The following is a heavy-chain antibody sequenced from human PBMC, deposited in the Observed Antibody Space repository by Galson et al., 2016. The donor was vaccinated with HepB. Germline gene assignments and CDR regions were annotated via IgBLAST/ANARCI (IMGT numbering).Heavy chain of an antibody. J-gene: IGHJ1*01. Sequence: SLRLSCAVSGFTLNDYYMSWIRQAPRKGLECVSYISSSGRTIYYSDSVKGRFTISRDNANNSLFLRMDSLRADDTAVYYCARDSEYFHHWGQGTLVTVSS. V-gene: IGHV3-11*01. CDR2: ISSSGRTI. CDR1: GFTLNDYY. CDR3: ARDSEYFHH.